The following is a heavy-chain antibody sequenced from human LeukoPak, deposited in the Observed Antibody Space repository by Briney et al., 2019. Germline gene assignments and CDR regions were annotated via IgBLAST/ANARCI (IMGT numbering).Heavy chain of an antibody. D-gene: IGHD3-16*02. V-gene: IGHV4-39*02. Sequence: SETLSLTCTVSGGSIGSSAYYWGWIRQPPGKGLEWIGSISYNGGTYYSPSLRSRVTISLDTSKSHFSLRLSSVTAADTAVYYCARIGGYFDYVWGSYRSPRDYYYMDVWGKGTTVTVSS. J-gene: IGHJ6*03. CDR3: ARIGGYFDYVWGSYRSPRDYYYMDV. CDR1: GGSIGSSAYY. CDR2: ISYNGGT.